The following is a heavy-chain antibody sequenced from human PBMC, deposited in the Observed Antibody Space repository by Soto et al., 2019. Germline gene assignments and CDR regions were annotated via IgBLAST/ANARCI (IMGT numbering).Heavy chain of an antibody. CDR2: IYWDDAK. CDR1: GFSLSTSRVG. J-gene: IGHJ4*02. CDR3: AHAYGGRSRY. D-gene: IGHD1-26*01. V-gene: IGHV2-5*02. Sequence: QITLKESGPTLVKPTQTLTLTCTFSGFSLSTSRVGVGWIRQPPGKALEWLAVIYWDDAKTYRPSLKSRLTITKDTSQNQVALTMTNMDPVDTATYYCAHAYGGRSRYWGQGTLVTVSS.